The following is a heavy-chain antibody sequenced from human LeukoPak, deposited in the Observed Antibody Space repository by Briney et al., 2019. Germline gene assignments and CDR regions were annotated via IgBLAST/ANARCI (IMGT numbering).Heavy chain of an antibody. D-gene: IGHD6-19*01. V-gene: IGHV1-18*01. CDR3: ARDSAVATYYGVDV. Sequence: ASVKVSCKASGYTFTSYGVSWVRQAPGQGLEWMGWISAYNGHTKYAQKFQGRVTMTTDTSTSTAYMDVRSLRSDDTAVYYCARDSAVATYYGVDVWGQGTTVTVSS. J-gene: IGHJ6*02. CDR1: GYTFTSYG. CDR2: ISAYNGHT.